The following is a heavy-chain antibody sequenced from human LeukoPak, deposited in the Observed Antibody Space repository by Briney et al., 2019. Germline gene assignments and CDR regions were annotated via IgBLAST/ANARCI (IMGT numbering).Heavy chain of an antibody. CDR3: AKSNGYGLVDI. J-gene: IGHJ3*02. V-gene: IGHV3-23*01. CDR1: GFTVSTYD. CDR2: FSGSDGRA. D-gene: IGHD3-10*01. Sequence: PGGSLRLSCAASGFTVSTYDMSWVRQAPGKGPEWVSGFSGSDGRAYYADSVKGRFTISRDNSKNTLYLQMNSLRADDTAIYYCAKSNGYGLVDIWGQGTMVTVSS.